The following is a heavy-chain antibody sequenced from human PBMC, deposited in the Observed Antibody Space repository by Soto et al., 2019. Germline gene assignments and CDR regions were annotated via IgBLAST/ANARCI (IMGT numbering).Heavy chain of an antibody. V-gene: IGHV4-61*05. D-gene: IGHD3-10*01. Sequence: ETLSLTCTVSGGSISSSSYYWGWIRQPPGKGLEWIGYISDIAYTSYNPSLKGRVSISVDTSKNQFSLTLTSVTAADTAVYYCARQGFGVLHGLVDVWGQGTTVTVS. CDR1: GGSISSSSYY. CDR3: ARQGFGVLHGLVDV. J-gene: IGHJ6*02. CDR2: ISDIAYT.